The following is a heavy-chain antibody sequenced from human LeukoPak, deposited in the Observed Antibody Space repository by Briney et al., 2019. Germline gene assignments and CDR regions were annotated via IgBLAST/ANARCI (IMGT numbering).Heavy chain of an antibody. CDR2: IFYDGST. CDR1: GGSIDTYY. Sequence: PSETLSLTCTVSGGSIDTYYWSWIRQPPGKGLEWIGYIFYDGSTKYNPSLKSPVTISVDTSRNQFSLKLSSVTVADTAVYYCARASGYDYSIDYWGQGTLVTVSS. J-gene: IGHJ4*02. D-gene: IGHD5-12*01. CDR3: ARASGYDYSIDY. V-gene: IGHV4-59*01.